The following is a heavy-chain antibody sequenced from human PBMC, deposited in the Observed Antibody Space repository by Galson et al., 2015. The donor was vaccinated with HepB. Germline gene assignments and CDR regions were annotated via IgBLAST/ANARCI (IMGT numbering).Heavy chain of an antibody. Sequence: SVKVSCKASGGTFSSYTISWVRQAPGQGLEWMGRIIPILGIANYAQKFQGRVTITADKSTSTAYMELSSLRSEDTAVYYCARFPPTVTTTFDYWGQGTLVTVSS. CDR2: IIPILGIA. J-gene: IGHJ4*02. D-gene: IGHD4-17*01. CDR1: GGTFSSYT. CDR3: ARFPPTVTTTFDY. V-gene: IGHV1-69*02.